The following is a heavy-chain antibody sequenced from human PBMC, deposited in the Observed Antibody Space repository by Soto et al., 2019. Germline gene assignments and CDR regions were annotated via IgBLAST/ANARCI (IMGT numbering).Heavy chain of an antibody. CDR1: GFTFSRYW. CDR2: IKQDGSEK. V-gene: IGHV3-7*03. CDR3: ARAPRGAGMDV. J-gene: IGHJ6*02. D-gene: IGHD3-10*01. Sequence: GGSLRLSCAASGFTFSRYWMSWVRQAPGKGLEWVANIKQDGSEKYYVDSVKGRFTISRDNAKNSLYLQMNSLRAEDTAVYYCARAPRGAGMDVWGQGTTVTVSS.